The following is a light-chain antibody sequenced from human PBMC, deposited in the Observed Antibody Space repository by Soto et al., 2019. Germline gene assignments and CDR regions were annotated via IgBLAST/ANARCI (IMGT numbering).Light chain of an antibody. J-gene: IGLJ2*01. CDR1: SSDVGGYNY. CDR3: AAWDDSLNASV. V-gene: IGLV2-11*01. Sequence: QSALTQPRSVSGSPGQSVTISCTGTSSDVGGYNYVSWYQQHPGKAPKLMIYDVGKRPSGVPDRFSGSKSGTSASLAISGLQSEDEADYYCAAWDDSLNASVFGGGTKLTVL. CDR2: DVG.